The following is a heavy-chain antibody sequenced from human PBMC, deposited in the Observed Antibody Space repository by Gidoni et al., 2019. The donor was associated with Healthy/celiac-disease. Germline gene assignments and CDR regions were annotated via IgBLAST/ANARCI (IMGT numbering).Heavy chain of an antibody. J-gene: IGHJ6*02. V-gene: IGHV1-69*01. CDR2: IIPIFGTA. CDR1: GGTFSSYA. Sequence: QVQLVQSGAEVKKPGSSVKVSCKASGGTFSSYAISWVRQAHGQGLEWMGGIIPIFGTANYAQKFQGRVTITADESTSTAYMELSSLRSEDTAVYYCARDRRRYYDFWSGYYTSNYYYGMDVWGQGTTVTVSS. D-gene: IGHD3-3*01. CDR3: ARDRRRYYDFWSGYYTSNYYYGMDV.